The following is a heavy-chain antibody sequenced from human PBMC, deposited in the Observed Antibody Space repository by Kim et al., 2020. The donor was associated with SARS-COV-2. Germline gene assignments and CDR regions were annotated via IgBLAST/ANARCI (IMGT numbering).Heavy chain of an antibody. CDR2: IYGGGNT. CDR3: VGGYINPWQLDF. CDR1: GFTVSSNY. J-gene: IGHJ4*02. Sequence: GGSLRLSCAASGFTVSSNYMSWVRQAPGKGLEWVSIIYGGGNTYYADSVKGRFTISRDNSKNTLYLQLNSLRAEDTAVYYCVGGYINPWQLDFWGQGTLV. D-gene: IGHD6-13*01. V-gene: IGHV3-53*01.